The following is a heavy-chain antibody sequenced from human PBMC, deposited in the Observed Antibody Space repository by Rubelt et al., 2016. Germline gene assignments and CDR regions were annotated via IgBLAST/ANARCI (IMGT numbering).Heavy chain of an antibody. J-gene: IGHJ4*02. D-gene: IGHD2-2*01. CDR3: ARGVVVPAAPNFTFDY. CDR2: SGST. Sequence: SGSTYYNPSLKSQVTISVDTSKNQFSLKLSSVTAADTAVYYCARGVVVPAAPNFTFDYWGQGTLVTVSS. V-gene: IGHV4-39*07.